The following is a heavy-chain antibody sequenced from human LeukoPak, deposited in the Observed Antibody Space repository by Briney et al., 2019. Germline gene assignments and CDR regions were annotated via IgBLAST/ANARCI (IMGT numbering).Heavy chain of an antibody. CDR3: ASASSVEVTRWYFDY. V-gene: IGHV3-23*01. Sequence: PGGSLRLSCAASGLTFNNYAMTWVRQAPGGGLEWVSGISGSGGNTYYADSVKGRFTISRDNSKNTLYLQMNSLRAEDTAIYYCASASSVEVTRWYFDYWGQGTLVTVSS. CDR1: GLTFNNYA. CDR2: ISGSGGNT. J-gene: IGHJ4*02. D-gene: IGHD4-17*01.